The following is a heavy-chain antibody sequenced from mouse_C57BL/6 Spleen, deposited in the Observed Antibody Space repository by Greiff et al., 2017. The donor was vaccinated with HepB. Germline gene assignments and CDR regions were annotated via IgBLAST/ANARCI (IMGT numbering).Heavy chain of an antibody. V-gene: IGHV1-61*01. D-gene: IGHD1-1*01. CDR3: ARPYYYGSSGYFDV. CDR2: IYPSDSET. Sequence: QVQLQQPGAELVRPGSSVKLSCKASGYTFTSYWMDWVKQRPGQGLEWIGNIYPSDSETHYNQKFKDKATLTVDKSSSTAYMQLSSLTSEDSAVYYCARPYYYGSSGYFDVWGTGTTVTVSS. J-gene: IGHJ1*03. CDR1: GYTFTSYW.